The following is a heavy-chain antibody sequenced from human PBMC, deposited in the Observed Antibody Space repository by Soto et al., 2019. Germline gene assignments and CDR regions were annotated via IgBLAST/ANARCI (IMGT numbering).Heavy chain of an antibody. V-gene: IGHV3-11*01. D-gene: IGHD6-13*01. CDR3: ARAADSSSWYLGAFDI. CDR2: ISSSGSTI. Sequence: QVQLVESGGGLVKPGGSLRLSCAASGFTFSDYYMSWIRQAPGQGLEWVSYISSSGSTIYYADSVKGRFTISRDHAKNSLYLQMNILRAEDTAVYYCARAADSSSWYLGAFDIWGQGTMVTVPS. J-gene: IGHJ3*02. CDR1: GFTFSDYY.